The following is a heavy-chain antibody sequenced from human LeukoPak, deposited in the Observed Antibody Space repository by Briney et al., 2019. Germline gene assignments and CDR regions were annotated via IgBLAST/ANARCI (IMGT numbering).Heavy chain of an antibody. D-gene: IGHD3-10*01. CDR1: GFTFSSYW. CDR3: ARDSLLWFGVVPYYYGMDV. CDR2: IKQDGSEK. Sequence: GGSLRLSCAASGFTFSSYWMSWVRQAPGKGLEWVANIKQDGSEKYYVDSVKGRFTISRDNAKNSLYLQMNSLRAEDTAVYYCARDSLLWFGVVPYYYGMDVWGQGTTVTVSS. J-gene: IGHJ6*02. V-gene: IGHV3-7*01.